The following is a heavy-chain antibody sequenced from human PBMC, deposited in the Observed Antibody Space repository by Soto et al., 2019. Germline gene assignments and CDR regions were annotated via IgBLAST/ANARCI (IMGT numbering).Heavy chain of an antibody. V-gene: IGHV4-4*02. J-gene: IGHJ4*02. Sequence: GSLRLSCAASGFTFSSYTMHWVRQPPGKGLEWIGQISHSGNANYNPSLTSRVTISVDKSKNHFSLKLTSVTAADTAVYYCAARHFWSGPWTARRLDYWGQGTLVTVSS. D-gene: IGHD3-3*02. CDR3: AARHFWSGPWTARRLDY. CDR2: ISHSGNA. CDR1: GFTFSSYTM.